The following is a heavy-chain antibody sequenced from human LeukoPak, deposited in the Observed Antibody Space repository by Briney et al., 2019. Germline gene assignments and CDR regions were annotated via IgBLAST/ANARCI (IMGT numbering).Heavy chain of an antibody. CDR3: GRAGVGGTVYWLGR. CDR2: ISAYNGNT. Sequence: ASVKVSCKASGYTFTSYGISWVRQAPGQGLEWMGWISAYNGNTNYAQKLQGRVTMTTDTSTSTGYMELRRLRSEEPAVYYCGRAGVGGTVYWLGRWGQGTLVTVSS. J-gene: IGHJ5*02. D-gene: IGHD6-19*01. CDR1: GYTFTSYG. V-gene: IGHV1-18*01.